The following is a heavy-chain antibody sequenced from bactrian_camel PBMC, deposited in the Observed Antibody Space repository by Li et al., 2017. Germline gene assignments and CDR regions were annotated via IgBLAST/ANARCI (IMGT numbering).Heavy chain of an antibody. D-gene: IGHD5*01. CDR2: IPTGSAA. Sequence: HVQLVESGGGSVQPGGSLRLSCVYSVSVYCMAWFRQAPGKEREGVAVIPTGSAAYYGDSVKGRFTISHDGAKNMLYLQMNNLKPEDTAMYYCAAEMFVDYRKRLRVDEYTYWGQGTQVTVS. CDR1: VSVYC. CDR3: AAEMFVDYRKRLRVDEYTY. V-gene: IGHV3S1*01. J-gene: IGHJ4*01.